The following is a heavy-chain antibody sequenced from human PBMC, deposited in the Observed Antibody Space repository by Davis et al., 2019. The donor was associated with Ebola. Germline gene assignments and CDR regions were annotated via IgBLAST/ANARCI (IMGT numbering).Heavy chain of an antibody. D-gene: IGHD6-13*01. CDR3: ARGGRQQLYYYGMDV. V-gene: IGHV1-69*04. CDR2: IIPILGIA. CDR1: GGTFSSYA. J-gene: IGHJ6*02. Sequence: SVTVSCKASGGTFSSYAISWVRQAPGPGLEWMGRIIPILGIANYAQKFQGRVTITADKSTSTAYMELSSLRSEDTAVYYCARGGRQQLYYYGMDVWGQGTTVTVSS.